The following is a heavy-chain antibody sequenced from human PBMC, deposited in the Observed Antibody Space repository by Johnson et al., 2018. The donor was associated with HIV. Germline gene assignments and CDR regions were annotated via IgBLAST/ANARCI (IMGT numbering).Heavy chain of an antibody. CDR1: GFTFSSYA. V-gene: IGHV3-33*08. CDR2: IWYDGSNK. J-gene: IGHJ3*02. D-gene: IGHD2-8*02. CDR3: ARDRPLVYWRGAFDM. Sequence: QVQLVESGGGVVQPGRSLRLSCAVSGFTFSSYAMHWVRQAPGKGLEWVAVIWYDGSNKYYADSVKGRFTISRDNAKDSLYLQIDSLRAEDTAMYYCARDRPLVYWRGAFDMWGLGTMVTVSS.